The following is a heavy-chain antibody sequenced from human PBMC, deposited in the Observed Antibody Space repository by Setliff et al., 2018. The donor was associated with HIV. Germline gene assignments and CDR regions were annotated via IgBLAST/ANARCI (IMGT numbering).Heavy chain of an antibody. CDR3: ARCYYNFWSGYPLDYMDV. J-gene: IGHJ6*03. CDR2: IYTSGST. V-gene: IGHV4-4*08. CDR1: GGSISSHY. D-gene: IGHD3-3*01. Sequence: PSETLSLPCTVSGGSISSHYWGWIRQPPGKGLEWIGHIYTSGSTNYNPSLKSRVTMSVGTSKNQFSLKLSSVSAADTAVYYCARCYYNFWSGYPLDYMDVWGKGTTVTVSS.